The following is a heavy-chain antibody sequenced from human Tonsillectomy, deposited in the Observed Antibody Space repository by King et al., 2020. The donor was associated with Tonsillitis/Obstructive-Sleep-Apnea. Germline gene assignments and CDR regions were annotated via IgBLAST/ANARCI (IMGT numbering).Heavy chain of an antibody. D-gene: IGHD2-2*02. CDR1: GYSFTSYW. CDR2: IDPSDSYT. CDR3: ARVDCSSASCYTENWFDL. Sequence: VQLVESGAEVKKPGESLRISCKGSGYSFTSYWITWVRQMPGKGLEWMGRIDPSDSYTNYSPSSQGHVTISVDKSTSTAYLQWSSLKASDTAIYYCARVDCSSASCYTENWFDLWGQGTLVTVSS. V-gene: IGHV5-10-1*03. J-gene: IGHJ5*02.